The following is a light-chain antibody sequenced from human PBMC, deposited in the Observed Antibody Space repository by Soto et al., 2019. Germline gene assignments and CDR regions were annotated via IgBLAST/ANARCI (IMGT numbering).Light chain of an antibody. V-gene: IGKV3-11*01. CDR3: QQRSNWPIT. CDR2: DAS. CDR1: QSVRRY. J-gene: IGKJ5*01. Sequence: EIVFTQSPGTLSLSPGEGATLSCRASQSVRRYLAWYQKKTGKAPRLLIYDASNRATGIPARLSGSGYGTDLTITISSLETEDFAVYYCQQRSNWPITFGQGTRLEIK.